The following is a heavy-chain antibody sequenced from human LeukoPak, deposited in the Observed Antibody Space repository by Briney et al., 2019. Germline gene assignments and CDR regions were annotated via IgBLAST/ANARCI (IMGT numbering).Heavy chain of an antibody. D-gene: IGHD3-10*01. Sequence: GGSLRLSCAASGFTFSSYAMHWVRQAPGKGLEWVAVISYDGSNKYYADSVKGRFTISRDNSKNTLYLQMNSLRAEDTAVYYCVREGFYDSGSFPTFYFDYWGQGTLVTVSS. J-gene: IGHJ4*02. CDR3: VREGFYDSGSFPTFYFDY. CDR2: ISYDGSNK. V-gene: IGHV3-30*04. CDR1: GFTFSSYA.